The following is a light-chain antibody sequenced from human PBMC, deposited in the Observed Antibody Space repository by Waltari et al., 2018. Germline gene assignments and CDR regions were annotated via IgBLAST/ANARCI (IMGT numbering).Light chain of an antibody. CDR1: QSIGTS. CDR3: QQHVTLPLT. CDR2: AGS. V-gene: IGKV3-15*01. J-gene: IGKJ5*01. Sequence: EIVMTQSQGTLSVSPGARVTLSCRASQSIGTSLAWYQQRPGQSPRLLIYAGSVTAAGVPARFSGSGSGTEFTLTISSLQSEDFAVYYCQQHVTLPLTFGQGTRLEHK.